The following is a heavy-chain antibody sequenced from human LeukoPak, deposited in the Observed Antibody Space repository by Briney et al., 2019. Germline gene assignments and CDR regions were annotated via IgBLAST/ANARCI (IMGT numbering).Heavy chain of an antibody. CDR3: ARDLAAGTFDY. Sequence: GGSLRLSCAASGFTFSNYSMNWVRQAPGKGLEWVSYISSSSSTIYYADSVKGRFTISRDNAKNSLYLQMNSLRAEDTAVYYCARDLAAGTFDYWGQGTLVTVSS. J-gene: IGHJ4*02. CDR1: GFTFSNYS. D-gene: IGHD6-13*01. CDR2: ISSSSSTI. V-gene: IGHV3-48*01.